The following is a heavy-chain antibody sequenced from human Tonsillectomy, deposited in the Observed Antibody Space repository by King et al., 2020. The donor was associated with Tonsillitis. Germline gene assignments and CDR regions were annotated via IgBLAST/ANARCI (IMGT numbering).Heavy chain of an antibody. CDR2: ISYDGNKQ. V-gene: IGHV3-30*04. Sequence: VQLVESGGGVVQPGRSLRLSCAASGFIFSHYAMHWVRQAPGKGLDWVSLISYDGNKQYYADSVKGRVTISRDNSTNTLYLQMDSLRTDDTAIYYCARGVVSYGCPCLDVWGQGTTVTVSS. J-gene: IGHJ6*02. CDR3: ARGVVSYGCPCLDV. D-gene: IGHD3-10*01. CDR1: GFIFSHYA.